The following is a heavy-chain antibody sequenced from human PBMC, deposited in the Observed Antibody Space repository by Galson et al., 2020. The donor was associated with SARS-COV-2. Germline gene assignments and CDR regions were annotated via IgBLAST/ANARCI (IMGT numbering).Heavy chain of an antibody. CDR2: IDPSDSYT. CDR1: GYSFTSYW. D-gene: IGHD3-9*01. CDR3: ARTVAYYDINFDY. V-gene: IGHV5-10-1*01. Sequence: HGESLKISCKGSGYSFTSYWNSWVRQMPGKGLEWMGRIDPSDSYTNYSPSFQGHVTISADKSISTAYLQWSSLKASDTAMYYCARTVAYYDINFDYWGQGTLVTVSS. J-gene: IGHJ4*02.